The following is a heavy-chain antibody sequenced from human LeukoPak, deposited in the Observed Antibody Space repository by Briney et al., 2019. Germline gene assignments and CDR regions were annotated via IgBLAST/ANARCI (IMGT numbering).Heavy chain of an antibody. CDR1: GGTFSSYA. CDR2: TIPIFGTA. D-gene: IGHD3-22*01. J-gene: IGHJ4*02. Sequence: SVKVSCKASGGTFSSYAISWVRQAPGQGLEWLGGTIPIFGTANYAQKFQGRVTITTDESTSTAYMELSSLRSEDTAVYYCARGPYYYDSSGYYYFDYWGQGTLVTVYS. V-gene: IGHV1-69*05. CDR3: ARGPYYYDSSGYYYFDY.